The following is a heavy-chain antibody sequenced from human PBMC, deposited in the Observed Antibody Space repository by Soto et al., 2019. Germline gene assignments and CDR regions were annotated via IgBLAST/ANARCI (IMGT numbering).Heavy chain of an antibody. CDR1: GGSMSSNY. V-gene: IGHV4-59*01. CDR3: VSYRGAFYSEY. CDR2: VYYGGT. Sequence: SETLSLTCTVSGGSMSSNYWSWIRHSPDKGLEWIGFVYYGGTNYNPSFESRVTMSVDTPKKQFSLELSSVSAADTAVYYCVSYRGAFYSEYWGQGTLVTVSS. J-gene: IGHJ4*02. D-gene: IGHD2-21*01.